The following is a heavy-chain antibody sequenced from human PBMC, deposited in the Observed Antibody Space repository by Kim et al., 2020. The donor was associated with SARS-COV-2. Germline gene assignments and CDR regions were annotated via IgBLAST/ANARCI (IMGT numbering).Heavy chain of an antibody. D-gene: IGHD3-10*01. Sequence: PSLRSRVTISVDTSKTQFSLTLSSLTAADTAVYYCARGPAGSGSYYNFDYWGQGTLVTVSS. CDR3: ARGPAGSGSYYNFDY. V-gene: IGHV4-30-2*05. J-gene: IGHJ4*02.